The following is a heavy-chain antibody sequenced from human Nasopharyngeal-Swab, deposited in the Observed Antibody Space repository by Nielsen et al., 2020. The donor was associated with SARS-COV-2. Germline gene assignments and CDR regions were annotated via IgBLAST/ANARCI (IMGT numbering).Heavy chain of an antibody. D-gene: IGHD6-19*01. CDR1: GFTFSSYA. J-gene: IGHJ4*02. Sequence: GESLKISCAASGFTFSSYAMSWVRQAPGKGLEWVSAISGSGGSTNYADSVKGRSTISRDNSKNTLYLQMNSLRAEDTAVYYCANLPSSGWYFDYWGQGTLVTVSS. CDR3: ANLPSSGWYFDY. V-gene: IGHV3-23*01. CDR2: ISGSGGST.